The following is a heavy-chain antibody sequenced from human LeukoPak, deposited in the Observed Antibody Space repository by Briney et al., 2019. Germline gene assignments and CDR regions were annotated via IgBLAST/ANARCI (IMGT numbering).Heavy chain of an antibody. CDR2: IYYSGST. J-gene: IGHJ4*02. D-gene: IGHD6-19*01. CDR3: ARVRSGWYGQED. CDR1: GGSTSSYY. Sequence: SETLTLTCTVSGGSTSSYYWSWIRQPAGKGLEWIGRIYYSGSTNYNPSLKSRVTISVDNSKNQFSLKLSSVTAADTAVYYCARVRSGWYGQEDWGQGNLVTVSS. V-gene: IGHV4-4*07.